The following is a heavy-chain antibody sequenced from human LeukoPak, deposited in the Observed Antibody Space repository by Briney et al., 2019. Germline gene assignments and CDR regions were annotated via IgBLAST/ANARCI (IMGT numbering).Heavy chain of an antibody. Sequence: GGSLRLSCAASGFTFRSYGMSWVRQAPGKGLEWVSSISGSGGSTYFADSVKGRFTISRDNAKNSLYLQMNSLRAEDTAVYYCAELGITMIGGVWGKGTTVTISS. CDR3: AELGITMIGGV. CDR2: ISGSGGST. D-gene: IGHD3-10*02. J-gene: IGHJ6*04. CDR1: GFTFRSYG. V-gene: IGHV3-23*01.